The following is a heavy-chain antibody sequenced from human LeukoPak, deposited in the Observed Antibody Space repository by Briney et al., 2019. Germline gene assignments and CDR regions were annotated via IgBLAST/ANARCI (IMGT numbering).Heavy chain of an antibody. Sequence: PSETLSLTCTVSDDSISDYYRGWIRQPPAKGLEWIGYFHNSGTSTYNPSLKSRVTISADTSKNQFSLKLNSLTTADTAVYYCTRGAGWLIDYWGQGILVTVSS. CDR2: FHNSGTS. J-gene: IGHJ4*02. D-gene: IGHD3-16*01. V-gene: IGHV4-59*01. CDR3: TRGAGWLIDY. CDR1: DDSISDYY.